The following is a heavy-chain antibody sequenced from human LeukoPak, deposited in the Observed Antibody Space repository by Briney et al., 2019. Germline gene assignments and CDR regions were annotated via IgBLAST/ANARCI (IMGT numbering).Heavy chain of an antibody. D-gene: IGHD1-14*01. CDR3: ARHLRPEGLFDY. Sequence: GLSLKSSCTGSAYSFDTYWIRCVRQMPGKGLEWMGVIYPRDSDTRYNPSFQGQVTISVDRSINAAYLQWRSLKASDTAMYYCARHLRPEGLFDYWGQGTQVTVSS. J-gene: IGHJ4*02. V-gene: IGHV5-51*01. CDR1: AYSFDTYW. CDR2: IYPRDSDT.